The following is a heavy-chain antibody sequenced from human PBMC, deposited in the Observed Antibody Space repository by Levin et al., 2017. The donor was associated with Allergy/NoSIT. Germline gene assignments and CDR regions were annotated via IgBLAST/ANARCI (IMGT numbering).Heavy chain of an antibody. Sequence: SQTLSLTCTVSGGSVRSGSYYWRWIRQPPGKGLEWIGYIYYSGSTNYNPSLKSRVTISVDTSKNQFSLKLSSVTAADTAVFYCARGPSSYGYVDYWGQGTLVTVSS. V-gene: IGHV4-61*01. CDR2: IYYSGST. CDR3: ARGPSSYGYVDY. CDR1: GGSVRSGSYY. J-gene: IGHJ4*02. D-gene: IGHD5-18*01.